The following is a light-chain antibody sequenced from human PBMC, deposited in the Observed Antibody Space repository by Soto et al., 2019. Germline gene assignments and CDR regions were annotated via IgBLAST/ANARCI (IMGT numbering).Light chain of an antibody. CDR3: QQRSNWPPALS. CDR1: QSVSSY. J-gene: IGKJ4*01. Sequence: EIVLTQSPATLSLSPGERATLSCRASQSVSSYLAWYQQKPGQAPRLLIYDTSNRATGIPAKFVGSGSGTDFTLTISSLEPEDFAVYYCQQRSNWPPALSFGGGTKVDIK. V-gene: IGKV3-11*01. CDR2: DTS.